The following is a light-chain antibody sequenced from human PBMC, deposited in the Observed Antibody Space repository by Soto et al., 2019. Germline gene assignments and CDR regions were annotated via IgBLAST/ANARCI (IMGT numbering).Light chain of an antibody. J-gene: IGLJ3*02. CDR3: CSYAGSYNLGV. CDR1: SSDVGGYDF. CDR2: DVT. Sequence: QSALTQPRSVSGSPGQSVTISCTGTSSDVGGYDFVSWYQQHPGKAPKLMIYDVTKRPSGVPDRFSGSKSGNSASLTISGLQAEDGADYYCCSYAGSYNLGVFGGGTKLTVL. V-gene: IGLV2-11*01.